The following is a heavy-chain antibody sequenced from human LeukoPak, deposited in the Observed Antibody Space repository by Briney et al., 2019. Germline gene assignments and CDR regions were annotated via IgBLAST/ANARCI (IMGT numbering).Heavy chain of an antibody. CDR3: ARPKYSNSYYWFDP. V-gene: IGHV3-23*01. Sequence: GGSLRLSCAAPGFTFSDYAMTWVRQAPGKGLEWVSGISGFGGSTYYADSMKGRFTISRDNSKNTLFLQMHSLRADDTAVYYCARPKYSNSYYWFDPWGQGTLVTVSS. D-gene: IGHD2-2*01. CDR1: GFTFSDYA. J-gene: IGHJ5*02. CDR2: ISGFGGST.